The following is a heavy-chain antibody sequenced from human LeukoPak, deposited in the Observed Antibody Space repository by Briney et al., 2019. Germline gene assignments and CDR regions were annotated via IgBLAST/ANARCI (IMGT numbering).Heavy chain of an antibody. D-gene: IGHD6-13*01. J-gene: IGHJ4*02. V-gene: IGHV4-34*01. CDR2: INHSGST. Sequence: SETLSLTCAVYGGSFSGYYWSWIRQPPGKGLEWIGEINHSGSTNYNPSLKSRVTISVDTSKNQFSLKLSSVTAADTAVYYCAGVASSSWYGDSFDDYWGQGTLVTVSS. CDR1: GGSFSGYY. CDR3: AGVASSSWYGDSFDDY.